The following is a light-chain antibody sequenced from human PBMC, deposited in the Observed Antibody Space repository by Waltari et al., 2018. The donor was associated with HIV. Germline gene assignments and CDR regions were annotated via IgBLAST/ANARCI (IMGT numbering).Light chain of an antibody. Sequence: EIVMTQSPATLSVSPGERATLSCRASQSVSSNLAWYQQKPGQAPRLLIYGASTRATGIPARFSGSGSRTEFTLTISSLQSEDFAVYYCQQSNNWPPLTFGGGTKVEIK. CDR2: GAS. CDR1: QSVSSN. CDR3: QQSNNWPPLT. J-gene: IGKJ4*01. V-gene: IGKV3-15*01.